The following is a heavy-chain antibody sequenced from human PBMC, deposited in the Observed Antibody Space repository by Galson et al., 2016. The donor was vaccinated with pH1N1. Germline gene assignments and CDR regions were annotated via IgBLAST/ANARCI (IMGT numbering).Heavy chain of an antibody. Sequence: SVKVSCKASGYSFTDYYVHWIRQAPGQGLEWMAIIKPTGGDSTHAQNFQGRVFVTRDTSTSTVYMEVTSLRSEDTAVYSCARAPYSNYHYYYFDFWGQGTLVTVSS. CDR1: GYSFTDYY. J-gene: IGHJ4*02. CDR3: ARAPYSNYHYYYFDF. CDR2: IKPTGGDS. D-gene: IGHD4-11*01. V-gene: IGHV1-46*01.